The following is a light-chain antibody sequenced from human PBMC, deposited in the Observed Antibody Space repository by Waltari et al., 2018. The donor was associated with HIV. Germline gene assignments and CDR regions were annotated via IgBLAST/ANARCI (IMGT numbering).Light chain of an antibody. CDR3: QKYTRLMS. J-gene: IGKJ5*01. Sequence: EFVLTQSPATLSMSPGERVDLSCRASQSLGTKVAWYQQKPGQVPRLLIYDVSIRATGTPARFSGSGSGTDFSLTISGLESEDSAVYYCQKYTRLMSFGQGTRLEI. CDR2: DVS. V-gene: IGKV3-11*01. CDR1: QSLGTK.